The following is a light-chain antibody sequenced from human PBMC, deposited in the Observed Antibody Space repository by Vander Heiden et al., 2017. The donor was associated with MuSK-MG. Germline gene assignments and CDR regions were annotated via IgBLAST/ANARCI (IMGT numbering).Light chain of an antibody. CDR3: SSYTTSSTFYV. V-gene: IGLV2-14*03. CDR2: DVT. CDR1: NSDVSTYNY. Sequence: QSALTQPASVSGSPGQSITISCTGTNSDVSTYNYVSWYQHHPGKAPKLIIHDVTKRPSGVSPRFSGSKSGNTASLTISGLQAEDEADYYCSSYTTSSTFYVFGTGTKVTVL. J-gene: IGLJ1*01.